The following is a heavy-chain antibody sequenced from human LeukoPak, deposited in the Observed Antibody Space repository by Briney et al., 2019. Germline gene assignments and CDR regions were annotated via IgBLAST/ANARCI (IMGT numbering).Heavy chain of an antibody. D-gene: IGHD6-19*01. CDR1: GFTFSSYW. CDR3: ARVPLRSQWLKQGYFDY. Sequence: PGGSLRLSCAASGFTFSSYWMSWVRQAPGKWLEWVANIKQDGSEKYYVDSVKGRFTISRDNAKNSLYLQMNSLRAEDTAVYYCARVPLRSQWLKQGYFDYWGQGTLVTVSS. CDR2: IKQDGSEK. J-gene: IGHJ4*02. V-gene: IGHV3-7*01.